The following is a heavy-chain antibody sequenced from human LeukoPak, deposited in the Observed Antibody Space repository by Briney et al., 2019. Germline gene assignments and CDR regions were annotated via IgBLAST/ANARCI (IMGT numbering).Heavy chain of an antibody. CDR1: GYTFTSYN. V-gene: IGHV1-8*03. Sequence: GASVKVSCKASGYTFTSYNINWVRQATGQGLEWMGWMNPNSDDTGYGQKFRGRDTITRNTSISTAYMELSSLGSEDTAVYYCARGYSYGHDYWGQGTLVTVSS. CDR3: ARGYSYGHDY. CDR2: MNPNSDDT. J-gene: IGHJ4*02. D-gene: IGHD5-18*01.